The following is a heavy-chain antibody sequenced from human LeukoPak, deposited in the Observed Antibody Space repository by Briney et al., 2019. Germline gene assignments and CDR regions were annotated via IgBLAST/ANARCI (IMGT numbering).Heavy chain of an antibody. D-gene: IGHD2-21*02. CDR3: AKDRLLNCRGDCYIFDY. J-gene: IGHJ4*02. V-gene: IGHV3-23*01. CDR2: ISGSGAST. Sequence: PGGSLRLSCAASGFTFSSYAMSWVRQAPGKGLQWVSIISGSGASTDYADSVKGRFTISRDNSKNTLYLQMNSLRVEDTAVYYCAKDRLLNCRGDCYIFDYWGQGTVVTVSS. CDR1: GFTFSSYA.